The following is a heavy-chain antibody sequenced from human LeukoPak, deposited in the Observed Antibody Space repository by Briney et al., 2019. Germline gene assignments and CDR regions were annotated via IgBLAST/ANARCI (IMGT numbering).Heavy chain of an antibody. CDR3: ARAGGVNMPMDV. CDR2: IYTSGST. D-gene: IGHD3-16*01. V-gene: IGHV4-4*07. Sequence: SETLSLTCTVSGDSISSDYRTWIRQSAGKGLEWIGRIYTSGSTHYNPSLKGRVSISEDRSKNQFSLRLTSVTAADTAVYYCARAGGVNMPMDVWGKGATVTVSS. J-gene: IGHJ6*03. CDR1: GDSISSDY.